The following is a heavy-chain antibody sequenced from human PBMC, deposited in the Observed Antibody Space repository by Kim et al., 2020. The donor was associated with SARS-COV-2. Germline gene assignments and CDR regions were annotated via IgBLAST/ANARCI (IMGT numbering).Heavy chain of an antibody. J-gene: IGHJ4*02. D-gene: IGHD1-26*01. V-gene: IGHV1-3*01. CDR3: ARLFSGSYLMGANY. CDR1: GYTFTSYA. CDR2: ITAGNGNT. Sequence: ASVKVSCKASGYTFTSYAMHWVRQAPGQRLEWMGWITAGNGNTKYSQKFQGRVTITRDTSASTAYMELRSLRSEDTAVYYCARLFSGSYLMGANYWGQGT.